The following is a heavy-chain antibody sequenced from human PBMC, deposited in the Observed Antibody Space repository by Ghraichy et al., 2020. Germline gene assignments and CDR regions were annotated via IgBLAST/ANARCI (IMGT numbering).Heavy chain of an antibody. D-gene: IGHD6-13*01. Sequence: GESLNISCAASGFSVSRNFMSWVRQAPGKGLQWVSVIYSGDSTYYADSVKGRFTISRDSSRKTLYLQMNSLLAEDTAVYYCVRAGITARVYDFDYWGQGTLGTVSS. V-gene: IGHV3-53*01. CDR3: VRAGITARVYDFDY. J-gene: IGHJ4*02. CDR1: GFSVSRNF. CDR2: IYSGDST.